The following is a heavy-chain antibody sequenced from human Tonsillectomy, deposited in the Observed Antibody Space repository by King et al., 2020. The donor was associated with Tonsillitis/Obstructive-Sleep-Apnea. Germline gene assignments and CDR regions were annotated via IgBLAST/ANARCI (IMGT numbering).Heavy chain of an antibody. CDR3: ARERGYCSSTSCYHDAFDS. CDR2: INPNSGGT. V-gene: IGHV1-2*04. D-gene: IGHD2-2*01. J-gene: IGHJ3*02. Sequence: QLVQSGAEVKKPGASVKVSCKASGYTFTGYYMHWVRQAPGQGLEWMGWINPNSGGTNYAQKFQGWVTMTRDTSISTAYMELSRLRSDDTAVYYCARERGYCSSTSCYHDAFDSWGQGKMVTVSS. CDR1: GYTFTGYY.